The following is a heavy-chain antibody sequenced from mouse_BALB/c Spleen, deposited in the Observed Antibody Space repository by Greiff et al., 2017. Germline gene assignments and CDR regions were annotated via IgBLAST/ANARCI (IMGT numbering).Heavy chain of an antibody. Sequence: EVQRVESGAELVKPGASVKLSCTASGFNIKDTYMHWVKQRPEQGLEWIGRIDPANGNTKYDPKFQGKATITADTSSNTAYLQLSSLTSEDTAVYYCARGYYGSSYFYYAMDYWGQGTSVTVSS. J-gene: IGHJ4*01. V-gene: IGHV14-3*02. CDR3: ARGYYGSSYFYYAMDY. CDR2: IDPANGNT. CDR1: GFNIKDTY. D-gene: IGHD1-1*01.